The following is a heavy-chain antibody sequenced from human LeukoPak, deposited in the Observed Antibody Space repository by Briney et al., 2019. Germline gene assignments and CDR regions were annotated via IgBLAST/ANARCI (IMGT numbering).Heavy chain of an antibody. V-gene: IGHV3-15*01. Sequence: PGGSLRLSCATSGFTLRNAWISRVRQAPGKGLEWVGRMRSEARGGTPDYAALVKGRFIISIDDSRSTLYLQMHSLETEDTALYYCTTEGFTYGHHALGIWGQGTVVTVSS. D-gene: IGHD5-18*01. J-gene: IGHJ3*02. CDR3: TTEGFTYGHHALGI. CDR2: MRSEARGGTP. CDR1: GFTLRNAW.